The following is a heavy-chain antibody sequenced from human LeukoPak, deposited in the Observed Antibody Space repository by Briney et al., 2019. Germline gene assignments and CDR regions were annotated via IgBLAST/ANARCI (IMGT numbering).Heavy chain of an antibody. CDR2: VYPGDSDT. J-gene: IGHJ4*02. Sequence: GESLKISCRGSGYSFTSYWIGWVRQMPARGLEWMGIVYPGDSDTRYSPSFQGQVTISADKSISTAYLQWSSLKASDTAMYYCARPESLISPFDYWGQGTLVTVSS. D-gene: IGHD1-14*01. CDR1: GYSFTSYW. V-gene: IGHV5-51*01. CDR3: ARPESLISPFDY.